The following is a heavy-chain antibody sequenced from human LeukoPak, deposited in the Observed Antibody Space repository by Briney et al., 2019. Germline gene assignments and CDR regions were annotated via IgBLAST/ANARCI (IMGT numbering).Heavy chain of an antibody. D-gene: IGHD2-2*01. Sequence: VASVKVSCKASGYTFTSYGISWVRQAPGQGLEWMGWISAYNGNTNYAQKLQGRVTMTTDTSTSTAYMELRSLRSDDTAVYYCAREEYQLLFPGGNWFDPWGQGTLVTVSS. J-gene: IGHJ5*02. CDR2: ISAYNGNT. CDR3: AREEYQLLFPGGNWFDP. V-gene: IGHV1-18*01. CDR1: GYTFTSYG.